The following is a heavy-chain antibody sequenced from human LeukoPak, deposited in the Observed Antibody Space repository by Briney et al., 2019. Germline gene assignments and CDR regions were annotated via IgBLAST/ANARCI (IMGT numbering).Heavy chain of an antibody. CDR3: ARLVHLRSGYYDY. V-gene: IGHV4-39*07. CDR1: GGSISSSSYY. Sequence: PPETLSLTCTVSGGSISSSSYYWGWIRQPPGKGLEWIGSIYYSGSTYYNPSLKSRVTISVDTSKNQFSLKLSSVTAADTAVYYCARLVHLRSGYYDYWGQGTLVTVSS. D-gene: IGHD3-22*01. CDR2: IYYSGST. J-gene: IGHJ4*02.